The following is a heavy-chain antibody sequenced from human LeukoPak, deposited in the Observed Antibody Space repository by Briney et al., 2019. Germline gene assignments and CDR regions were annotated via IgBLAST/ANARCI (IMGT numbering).Heavy chain of an antibody. D-gene: IGHD3-3*01. J-gene: IGHJ4*02. V-gene: IGHV3-53*01. CDR2: IYSGGTT. CDR1: GFTVSSNY. Sequence: GGSLRLSCAASGFTVSSNYMSWVRQAPGKGLEWVSVIYSGGTTYYADSVKGRFTISRDNSKNTLYLQMSTLRAEDTAVYYCARAQLSTIFGVVHTPLDYWGQGTLVTVSS. CDR3: ARAQLSTIFGVVHTPLDY.